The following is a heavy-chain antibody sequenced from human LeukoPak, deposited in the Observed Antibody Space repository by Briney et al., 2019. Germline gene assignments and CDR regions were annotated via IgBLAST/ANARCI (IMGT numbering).Heavy chain of an antibody. Sequence: PSETLSLTCTVSGYSISSGYYWGWIRQPPGKGLEWIGSIYHSGSTYYNPSLKSRVTISVDTSKNQFSLKLSSVTAADTAVYYCARSPIAALEYYFDYWGQGTLVTVSS. D-gene: IGHD6-13*01. V-gene: IGHV4-38-2*02. CDR3: ARSPIAALEYYFDY. CDR2: IYHSGST. J-gene: IGHJ4*02. CDR1: GYSISSGYY.